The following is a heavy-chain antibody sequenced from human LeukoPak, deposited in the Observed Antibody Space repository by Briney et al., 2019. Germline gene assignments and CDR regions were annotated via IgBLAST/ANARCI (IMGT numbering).Heavy chain of an antibody. V-gene: IGHV4-59*01. D-gene: IGHD3-22*01. J-gene: IGHJ3*02. CDR2: IYHNGNT. CDR1: GASISSSY. Sequence: SGTLSLTCTVSGASISSSYWSWIRQPPGQRLESIGYIYHNGNTNSNPSLKSRVTISADTSKNRFSLKLSSVTAADTAIYYCVRGNYDNRGYSNAFDIWGQGTMVTVSS. CDR3: VRGNYDNRGYSNAFDI.